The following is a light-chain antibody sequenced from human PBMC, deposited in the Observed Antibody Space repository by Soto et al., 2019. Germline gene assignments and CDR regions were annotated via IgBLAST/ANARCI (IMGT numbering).Light chain of an antibody. Sequence: IQLTQSPSSLSASVGDRVTITCRASQGISSYLAWYQQKPGKAPKLLIYAASTLQSGVPSRFSGSGSGTDFTLTISSLQPVDGATYYCQQLNSDPLTFGGGNKGDIK. V-gene: IGKV1-9*01. J-gene: IGKJ4*01. CDR1: QGISSY. CDR2: AAS. CDR3: QQLNSDPLT.